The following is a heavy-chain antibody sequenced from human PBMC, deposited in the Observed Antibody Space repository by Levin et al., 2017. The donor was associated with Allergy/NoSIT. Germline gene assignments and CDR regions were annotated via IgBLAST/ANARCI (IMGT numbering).Heavy chain of an antibody. V-gene: IGHV3-74*01. CDR1: GFTFSSYW. J-gene: IGHJ3*02. Sequence: PGGSLRLSCAASGFTFSSYWMHWVRQAPGKGLVWVSRISDDASGASYADSVKGRFTISRDNSKNTLYLQMDSLRAEDTAMFYCARVMRGKPGGFDIWGQGTMVTVSS. CDR2: ISDDASGA. D-gene: IGHD1-14*01. CDR3: ARVMRGKPGGFDI.